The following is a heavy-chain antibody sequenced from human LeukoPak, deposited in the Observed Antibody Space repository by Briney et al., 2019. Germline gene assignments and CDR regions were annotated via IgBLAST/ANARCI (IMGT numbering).Heavy chain of an antibody. CDR1: GFTFSSYG. V-gene: IGHV3-33*01. J-gene: IGHJ6*02. Sequence: GSLRLSCAAPGFTFSSYGMHWVRQAPGKGLEWVAVIWYDGSNKYYADSVKGRFTISRDNSKNTLYLQMNSLRAEDTAVYYCARDLVGDFWSGYLYGMDVWGQGTTVTVSS. CDR2: IWYDGSNK. D-gene: IGHD3-3*01. CDR3: ARDLVGDFWSGYLYGMDV.